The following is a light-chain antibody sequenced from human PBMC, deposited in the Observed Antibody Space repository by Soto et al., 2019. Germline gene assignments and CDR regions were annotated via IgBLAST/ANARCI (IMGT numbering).Light chain of an antibody. J-gene: IGLJ2*01. V-gene: IGLV2-23*01. Sequence: QSVLTQPASMSGSPGQSITISCTGTSSDVGSYNLVSWYQQHPGKAPKRMIYEGSKRPSGVSNRLSGSKSGNTAALTISGLQAEDEADYYCCSYAGSSTPHVVFGGGTKVTVL. CDR3: CSYAGSSTPHVV. CDR1: SSDVGSYNL. CDR2: EGS.